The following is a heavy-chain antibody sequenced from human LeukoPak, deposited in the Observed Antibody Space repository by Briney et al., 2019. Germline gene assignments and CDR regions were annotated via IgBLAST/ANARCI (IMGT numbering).Heavy chain of an antibody. D-gene: IGHD2-2*01. CDR2: ISSSSSYI. V-gene: IGHV3-21*01. Sequence: GGSLRLSCAASGLTFSSYSMNWVRQAPGKGLEWVSSISSSSSYIYYAASVKGRFTISRDNAKNSLYLQMNSLRAEDTAVYYCARQYCSSTSCPPDYWGQGTLVTVSS. CDR1: GLTFSSYS. J-gene: IGHJ4*02. CDR3: ARQYCSSTSCPPDY.